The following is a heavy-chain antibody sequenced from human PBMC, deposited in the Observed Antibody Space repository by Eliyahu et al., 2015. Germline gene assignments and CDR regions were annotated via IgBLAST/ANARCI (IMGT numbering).Heavy chain of an antibody. J-gene: IGHJ4*02. CDR3: ARRDAYSFDY. CDR2: IYYRGST. V-gene: IGHV4-39*01. Sequence: WPWVRLPPGKALEWIGSIYYRGSTDYNASLKSRVTISVDTSQSPFSLTLTSVNVADTALYFCARRDAYSFDYWGQGILVTVSS. D-gene: IGHD5-24*01.